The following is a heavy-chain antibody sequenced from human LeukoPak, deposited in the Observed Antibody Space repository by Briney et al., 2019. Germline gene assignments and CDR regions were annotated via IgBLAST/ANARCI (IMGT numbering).Heavy chain of an antibody. CDR1: EFSVGSNY. D-gene: IGHD2-21*02. J-gene: IGHJ4*02. CDR2: ISGSGGST. Sequence: GGSLRLSCAASEFSVGSNYMTWVRQAPGKGLEWVSAISGSGGSTYYADSVKGRFTISRDNSKNTLYMQMNSLRAEDTAVYYCAKEDGAYCGGDCYSFDYWGQGTLVTVSS. CDR3: AKEDGAYCGGDCYSFDY. V-gene: IGHV3-23*01.